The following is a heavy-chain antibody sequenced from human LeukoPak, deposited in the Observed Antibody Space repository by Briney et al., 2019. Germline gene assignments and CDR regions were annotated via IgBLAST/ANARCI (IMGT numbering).Heavy chain of an antibody. CDR1: GFTFSSYG. J-gene: IGHJ4*02. Sequence: GGSLRLSCAASGFTFSSYGMHWVRQAPGKGLEWVAVIRYDGSNKYYADSVKGRFTISRDNSKNTLYLQMNSLRAEDTAVYYCAKGDWAFDYWGQGTLVTVSS. CDR3: AKGDWAFDY. V-gene: IGHV3-30*02. D-gene: IGHD3-9*01. CDR2: IRYDGSNK.